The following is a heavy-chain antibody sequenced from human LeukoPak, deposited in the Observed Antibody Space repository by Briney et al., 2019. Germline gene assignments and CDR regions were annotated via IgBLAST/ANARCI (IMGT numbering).Heavy chain of an antibody. CDR3: ARVFGSWDPSDY. V-gene: IGHV1-2*02. J-gene: IGHJ4*02. D-gene: IGHD1-26*01. CDR2: INPNSGGT. CDR1: GYTFSDYY. Sequence: ASVKVSCKASGYTFSDYYMHWVRQAPGQGLEWMGWINPNSGGTNYAQKFQGRVTMTRDTSISTAYMELSRLRSDDTAVYYCARVFGSWDPSDYWGQGTLVTVSS.